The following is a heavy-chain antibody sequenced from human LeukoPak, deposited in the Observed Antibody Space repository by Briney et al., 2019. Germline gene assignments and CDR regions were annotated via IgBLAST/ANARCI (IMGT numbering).Heavy chain of an antibody. V-gene: IGHV1-2*02. CDR3: ARGGGSGSYWHYFDY. J-gene: IGHJ4*02. D-gene: IGHD3-10*01. CDR2: INPNSGGT. CDR1: GGTFSSYA. Sequence: ASVKVSCKASGGTFSSYAISWVRQTPGQGLEWMGWINPNSGGTNYAQKFQGRVTMTRDTSISTAYMELSRLRSDDTAVYYCARGGGSGSYWHYFDYWGQGTLVTVSS.